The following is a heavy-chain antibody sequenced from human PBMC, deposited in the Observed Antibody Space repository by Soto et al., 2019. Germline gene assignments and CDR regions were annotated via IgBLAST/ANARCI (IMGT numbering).Heavy chain of an antibody. CDR1: GYSFTSYW. CDR2: IDPSDSYT. CDR3: ARHPIIVVVPAAPHNWSDP. D-gene: IGHD2-2*01. Sequence: PGESLKISCKGSGYSFTSYWISWVRQMPGKGLEWMGRIDPSDSYTNYSPSFQGHVTISADKSISTAYLQWSSLKASDTAMYYCARHPIIVVVPAAPHNWSDPWGQGTLVTVSS. V-gene: IGHV5-10-1*01. J-gene: IGHJ5*02.